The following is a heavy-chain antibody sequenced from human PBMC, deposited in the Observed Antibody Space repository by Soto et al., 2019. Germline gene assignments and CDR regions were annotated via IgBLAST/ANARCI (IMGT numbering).Heavy chain of an antibody. V-gene: IGHV3-30*18. CDR3: AKGPVAGVATNYYSYGMDV. D-gene: IGHD5-12*01. CDR1: GFTFSSYG. J-gene: IGHJ6*02. Sequence: PGGSLRLSCAASGFTFSSYGMHLVRQAPGKGLEWVAVISYDGSNKYYADSVKGRFTISRDNSKKTLYLQMNSLRAEDTAVYYCAKGPVAGVATNYYSYGMDVWGQGTKVTVSS. CDR2: ISYDGSNK.